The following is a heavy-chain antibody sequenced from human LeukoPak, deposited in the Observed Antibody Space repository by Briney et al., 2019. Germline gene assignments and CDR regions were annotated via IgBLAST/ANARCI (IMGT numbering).Heavy chain of an antibody. D-gene: IGHD5-18*01. CDR1: GFTFSSYE. V-gene: IGHV3-48*03. CDR3: ARDPSGGRKLWKSHDAFDI. CDR2: ISSSGSTI. J-gene: IGHJ3*02. Sequence: PGGSLRLSCAASGFTFSSYEMNWVRQAPGKGLEWVSYISSSGSTIYYADSVKGRFTISRDNAKNSLYLQMNSLRAEDTAVYYCARDPSGGRKLWKSHDAFDIWGQGTMVTVSS.